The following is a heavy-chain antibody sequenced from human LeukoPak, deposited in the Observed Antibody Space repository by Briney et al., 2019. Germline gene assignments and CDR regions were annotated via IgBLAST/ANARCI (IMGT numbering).Heavy chain of an antibody. CDR2: NSAYNGNT. D-gene: IGHD1-26*01. V-gene: IGHV1-18*01. CDR1: GYTFTSYS. J-gene: IGHJ4*02. CDR3: ARGLGGSGSYFLTFDY. Sequence: ASATVSCKASGYTFTSYSINWVRQAPGQGLEWMGWNSAYNGNTKYAQKLQGRVTMTTDTSTSTAYMELRSLRSDDTAVYYCARGLGGSGSYFLTFDYWGQGTLVSVSS.